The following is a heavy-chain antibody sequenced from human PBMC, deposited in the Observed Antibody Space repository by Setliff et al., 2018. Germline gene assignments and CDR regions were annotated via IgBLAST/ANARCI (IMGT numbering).Heavy chain of an antibody. CDR1: GGSISSGGYY. CDR3: ARETSAARLWGPFDY. J-gene: IGHJ4*02. CDR2: IYYSGST. D-gene: IGHD6-6*01. Sequence: SETLSLTCTVSGGSISSGGYYWSWIRQHPGKGLEWIGYIYYSGSTYYNPPLKSRVTISVDTSKNQFSLKLSSVTAADTAVYYCARETSAARLWGPFDYWGQGTLVTVSS. V-gene: IGHV4-31*03.